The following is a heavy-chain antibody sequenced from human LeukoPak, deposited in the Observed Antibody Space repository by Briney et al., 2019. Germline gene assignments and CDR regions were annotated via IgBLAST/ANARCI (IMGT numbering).Heavy chain of an antibody. CDR3: AHFPSMIRGVIANIYFDH. CDR2: IYWDDDK. D-gene: IGHD3-10*01. Sequence: SGPTLVNPTQTLTLTCAFSGFSLSTVGVGVAWIRQPPGKALEWLALIYWDDDKRYSPSLKSRLTITKGTSKNQVVLTLTNMDPVDTATYYCAHFPSMIRGVIANIYFDHWGQGTLVAVSS. V-gene: IGHV2-5*02. CDR1: GFSLSTVGVG. J-gene: IGHJ4*02.